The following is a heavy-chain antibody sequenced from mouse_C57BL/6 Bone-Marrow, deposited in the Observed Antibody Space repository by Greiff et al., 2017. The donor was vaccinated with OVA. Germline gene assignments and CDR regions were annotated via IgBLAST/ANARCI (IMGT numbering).Heavy chain of an antibody. V-gene: IGHV1-54*01. J-gene: IGHJ4*01. CDR1: GYAFTNYL. D-gene: IGHD2-10*01. Sequence: VKLMESGAELVRPGTSVKVSCKASGYAFTNYLIEWVKQRPGQGLEWIGVINPGSGGTNYNEKFKGKATLTADKSSSTAYMQLSSLTSEDSAVYFCARSYYDPARAMDYWGQGTSVTVSS. CDR3: ARSYYDPARAMDY. CDR2: INPGSGGT.